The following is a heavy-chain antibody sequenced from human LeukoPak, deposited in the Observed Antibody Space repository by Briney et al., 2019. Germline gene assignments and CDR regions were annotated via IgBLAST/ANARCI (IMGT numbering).Heavy chain of an antibody. J-gene: IGHJ4*02. CDR3: AREVGGIFDY. CDR1: EFNFNIYA. CDR2: ISNSGGRT. V-gene: IGHV3-23*01. D-gene: IGHD1-14*01. Sequence: PGGSLRLSCAASEFNFNIYAMNWVRQAPGKGLEWVSGISNSGGRTSHAESVKGRFTISRDNSKNTLYLQMNSLRAEDTAVYYCAREVGGIFDYWGQGTLVTVSS.